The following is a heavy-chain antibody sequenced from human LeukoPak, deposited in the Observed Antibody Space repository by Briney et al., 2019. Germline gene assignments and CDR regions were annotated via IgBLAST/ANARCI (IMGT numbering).Heavy chain of an antibody. CDR3: AGFGYSYGYVGVAVDY. Sequence: PSETLSLTCTVSGGFISSYYWSWIRQPPGKGLEWIGYIYYSGGTNYNPSLKSRVTISVDTSKNQFSLKLSSVTAADTAVYYCAGFGYSYGYVGVAVDYWGQGTLVTVSS. CDR1: GGFISSYY. CDR2: IYYSGGT. V-gene: IGHV4-59*01. J-gene: IGHJ4*02. D-gene: IGHD5-18*01.